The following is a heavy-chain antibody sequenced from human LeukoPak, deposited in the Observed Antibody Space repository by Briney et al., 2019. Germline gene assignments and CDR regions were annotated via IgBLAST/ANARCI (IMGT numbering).Heavy chain of an antibody. Sequence: GGSLRLSCEASGFTFRSYWMSWVRQAPGKGLEWVSYISSDSSTIFYADSVKGRFTISRDNVKNSLFLQLNSLRDEDTAVYYCARDEDAFGGQGTLVTVSS. CDR1: GFTFRSYW. CDR2: ISSDSSTI. J-gene: IGHJ4*02. V-gene: IGHV3-48*02. CDR3: ARDEDAF.